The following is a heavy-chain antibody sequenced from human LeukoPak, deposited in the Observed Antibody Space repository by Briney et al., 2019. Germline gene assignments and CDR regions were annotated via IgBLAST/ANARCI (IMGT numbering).Heavy chain of an antibody. D-gene: IGHD2-2*01. CDR3: ARAERTVSGLDV. V-gene: IGHV1-2*02. J-gene: IGHJ6*02. CDR2: MNPHSGGT. Sequence: ASVKVSCKASGYTSTAYYIHWVRQAPGQGLEWMGWMNPHSGGTNYAQKFRARVSMTTDTTINTAYLELTGLTSDDTALYYCARAERTVSGLDVWGQGTTVTVSS. CDR1: GYTSTAYY.